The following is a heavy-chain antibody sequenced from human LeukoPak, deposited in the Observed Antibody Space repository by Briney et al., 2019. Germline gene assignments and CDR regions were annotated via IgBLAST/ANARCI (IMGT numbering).Heavy chain of an antibody. Sequence: GGSLRLSCAASGFTFSSYSMNWVRQAPGKGLEWVSSISSSSSYIYYADSVKGRFTISRDNAKNSLYLQMNSLRAEDTAVYYCARDAQSWFGELTVQGYFDYWGQGTLVTVSS. CDR3: ARDAQSWFGELTVQGYFDY. D-gene: IGHD3-10*01. CDR2: ISSSSSYI. V-gene: IGHV3-21*01. CDR1: GFTFSSYS. J-gene: IGHJ4*02.